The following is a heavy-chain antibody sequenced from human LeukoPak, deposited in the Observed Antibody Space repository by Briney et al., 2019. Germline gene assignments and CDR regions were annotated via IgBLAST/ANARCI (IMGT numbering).Heavy chain of an antibody. Sequence: SVKVSCKASGGTXSSYAISGVRQAPGQGLELMGGIIPIFGTANYAQKFQGRVTITADESTGTAYMELSSLRSEDTAVYYCASPRGYSYGYFFYYFDYWGQGTLVTVSS. D-gene: IGHD5-18*01. CDR2: IIPIFGTA. CDR1: GGTXSSYA. V-gene: IGHV1-69*13. J-gene: IGHJ4*02. CDR3: ASPRGYSYGYFFYYFDY.